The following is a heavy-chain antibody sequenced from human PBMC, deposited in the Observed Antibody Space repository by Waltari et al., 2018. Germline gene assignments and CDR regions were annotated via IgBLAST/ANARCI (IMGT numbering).Heavy chain of an antibody. D-gene: IGHD2-21*02. V-gene: IGHV1-8*01. CDR3: ARDLYCGGDCYPPS. J-gene: IGHJ5*02. Sequence: QVQLVQSGAEVKKPGASVKVSCKASGYTFTSSDINWVRQATGQGLEWMGWMNPNSGNTGYAQKFQGRVTMTRNTSISTAYMELSSLRSEDTAVYYCARDLYCGGDCYPPSWGQGTLVTVSS. CDR1: GYTFTSSD. CDR2: MNPNSGNT.